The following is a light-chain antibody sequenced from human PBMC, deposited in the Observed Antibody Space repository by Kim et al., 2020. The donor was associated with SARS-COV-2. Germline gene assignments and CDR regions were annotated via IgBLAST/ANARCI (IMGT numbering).Light chain of an antibody. CDR1: SSDGGSYNL. J-gene: IGLJ1*01. CDR2: EVS. Sequence: QSITISCTGTSSDGGSYNLVSWYQQHPGKAPKLMIYEVSKRPSGVSNRFSGSKSGNTASLTISGLQAEDEADYYCCSYAGSSTFYVFGTGTKVTVL. V-gene: IGLV2-23*02. CDR3: CSYAGSSTFYV.